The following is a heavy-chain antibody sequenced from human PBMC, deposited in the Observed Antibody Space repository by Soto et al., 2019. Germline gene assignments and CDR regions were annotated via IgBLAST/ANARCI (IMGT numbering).Heavy chain of an antibody. Sequence: GASVKVSCKASGYTFTSYGISWVLQAPGQGLEWMGWISAYNGNTNYAQKLQGRVTMTTDTSTSTAYMELRSLRSDDTAVYYCARVRITIFGVGAFDYWGQGTLVTVSS. J-gene: IGHJ4*02. V-gene: IGHV1-18*04. CDR3: ARVRITIFGVGAFDY. CDR1: GYTFTSYG. CDR2: ISAYNGNT. D-gene: IGHD3-3*01.